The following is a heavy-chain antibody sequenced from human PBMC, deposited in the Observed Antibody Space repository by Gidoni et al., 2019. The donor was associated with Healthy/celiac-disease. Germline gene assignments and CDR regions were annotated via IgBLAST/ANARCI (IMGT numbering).Heavy chain of an antibody. CDR1: GYTFTSYA. J-gene: IGHJ4*02. Sequence: QVQLVPSGCELKKPGASLKVSCKASGYTFTSYAMNWVRQAPGQGREWMGWINTNTGNPTYAQGFTGRFGFSLDTSVSTAYLQISSLKAEDTAVYYCARETYSSGWYRYFDYWGQGTLVTVSS. CDR2: INTNTGNP. V-gene: IGHV7-4-1*02. CDR3: ARETYSSGWYRYFDY. D-gene: IGHD6-19*01.